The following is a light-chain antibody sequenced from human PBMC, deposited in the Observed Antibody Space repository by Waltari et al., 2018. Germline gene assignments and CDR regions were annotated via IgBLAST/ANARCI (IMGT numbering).Light chain of an antibody. CDR1: SSDVGSYNL. J-gene: IGLJ2*01. Sequence: QSALTQPASVSGSPGQSITISCTGTSSDVGSYNLVSWYQQLPGKAPQLIIREVNKRPSGVSNRFSGSKSDNTASLTISGLQAEDEADYYCCSYAGSPRIFGGGTKLTVL. V-gene: IGLV2-23*02. CDR3: CSYAGSPRI. CDR2: EVN.